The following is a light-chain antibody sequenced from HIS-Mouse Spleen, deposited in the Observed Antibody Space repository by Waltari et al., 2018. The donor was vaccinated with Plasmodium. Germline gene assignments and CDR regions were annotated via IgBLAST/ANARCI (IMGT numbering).Light chain of an antibody. CDR3: CSYAGSYTYV. CDR2: EVS. J-gene: IGLJ1*01. CDR1: SSDVGGYTH. Sequence: QSALTQPPSASGSPGQSVTIPCTGTSSDVGGYTHVSWYQQHPGKAPKLMIYEVSKRPSGVPDRFSGSKSGNTASLTISGLQAEDEADYYCCSYAGSYTYVFGTGTKVTVL. V-gene: IGLV2-8*01.